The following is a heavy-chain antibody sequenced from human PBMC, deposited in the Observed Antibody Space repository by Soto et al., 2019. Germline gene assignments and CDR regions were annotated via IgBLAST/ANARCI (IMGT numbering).Heavy chain of an antibody. CDR2: IYYSGRT. V-gene: IGHV4-59*01. CDR3: ARTDSSCCSPAFGY. Sequence: TPETLSPTSPVYGGSISSYYSSWIRQPQGKGLEWNGYIYYSGRTNYNPTLKTRVTISVDTSKNLYSLKLSSVAAADTAVYYCARTDSSCCSPAFGYWGHGTLVTVSS. D-gene: IGHD6-13*01. J-gene: IGHJ4*01. CDR1: GGSISSYY.